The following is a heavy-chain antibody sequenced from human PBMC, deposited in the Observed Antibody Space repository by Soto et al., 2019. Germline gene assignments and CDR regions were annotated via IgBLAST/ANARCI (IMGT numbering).Heavy chain of an antibody. J-gene: IGHJ6*02. CDR3: ARDRRLMQWLSSYGMDV. V-gene: IGHV3-13*01. D-gene: IGHD6-19*01. Sequence: GGSLRLSCAASGFTFSSYDMHWVRQATGKGLEWVSAIGTAGDTYYPGSVKGRFTISRENAKNSLYLQMNSLRAEDTAVYYCARDRRLMQWLSSYGMDVWGQGTTVTVSS. CDR1: GFTFSSYD. CDR2: IGTAGDT.